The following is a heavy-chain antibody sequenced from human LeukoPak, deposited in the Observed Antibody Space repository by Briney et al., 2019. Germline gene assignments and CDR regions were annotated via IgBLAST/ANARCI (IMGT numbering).Heavy chain of an antibody. Sequence: GGSLRLSCAASGFTFSSYGMHWVRQAPGKGLEWVAVIWYDGGNKYYADSVKGRFTISRDNSKNTLYLQMNSLRAEDTAVYYCARTRYSNGGAYYYGMDVWGQGTTVTVSS. CDR2: IWYDGGNK. CDR3: ARTRYSNGGAYYYGMDV. D-gene: IGHD6-19*01. V-gene: IGHV3-33*01. J-gene: IGHJ6*02. CDR1: GFTFSSYG.